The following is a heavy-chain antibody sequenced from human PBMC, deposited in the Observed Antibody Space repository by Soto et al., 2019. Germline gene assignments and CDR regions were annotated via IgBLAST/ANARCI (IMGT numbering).Heavy chain of an antibody. CDR3: ARDIMVWVRGVNDDYYYYGMDV. V-gene: IGHV4-39*02. Sequence: PSGTLSLTCTVSGGSISSSSYYWGWIRQPPGKGLEWIGSIYYSGSTYYNPSLKSRVTISVDTSKNQFSLKLSSVTAADTAVHYCARDIMVWVRGVNDDYYYYGMDVWGQGTTVTV. J-gene: IGHJ6*02. D-gene: IGHD3-10*01. CDR2: IYYSGST. CDR1: GGSISSSSYY.